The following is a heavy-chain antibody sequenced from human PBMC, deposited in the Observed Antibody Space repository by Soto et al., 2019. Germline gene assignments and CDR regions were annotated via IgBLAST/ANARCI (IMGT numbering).Heavy chain of an antibody. Sequence: GGSLRLSCAASGFTFSSYSMNWVRQAPGKGLEWVSSISSSSSYIYYADSVKGRFTISRDNAKNSLYLQMNSLRAEDTAVYYCARDQKTEGYCSSTSCYGVDYWGQRTLVTVSS. J-gene: IGHJ4*02. V-gene: IGHV3-21*01. CDR1: GFTFSSYS. CDR2: ISSSSSYI. D-gene: IGHD2-2*01. CDR3: ARDQKTEGYCSSTSCYGVDY.